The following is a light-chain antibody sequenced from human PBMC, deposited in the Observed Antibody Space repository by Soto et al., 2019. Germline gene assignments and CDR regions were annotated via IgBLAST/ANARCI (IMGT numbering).Light chain of an antibody. Sequence: EIVLTHSPGTLSLFPGEIATLSCRASQSLSNSVIAWYQQEPGQAPRLLIYDTSSRASGVPDRYSGSGSETEFTLTIRSLQSEDFAVYYCQQYNNWPSFGHGTRLEI. CDR3: QQYNNWPS. J-gene: IGKJ5*01. CDR2: DTS. V-gene: IGKV3D-20*02. CDR1: QSLSNSV.